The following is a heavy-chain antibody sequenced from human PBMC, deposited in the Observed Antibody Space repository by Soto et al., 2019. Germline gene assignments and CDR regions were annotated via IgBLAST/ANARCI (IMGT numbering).Heavy chain of an antibody. D-gene: IGHD4-17*01. V-gene: IGHV1-69*02. J-gene: IGHJ3*02. Sequence: QVQLVQSGAAVKKPGSSVKVSCKASGGTFSSYTISWVRQTPGQGLEWMGWIIPILGIANNAQKFQGGVTITASEAPSTSYGELGSLRSAVTVVYYCAGHPTTVTTRWDDAFDIWGQGTMVTVSS. CDR2: IIPILGIA. CDR1: GGTFSSYT. CDR3: AGHPTTVTTRWDDAFDI.